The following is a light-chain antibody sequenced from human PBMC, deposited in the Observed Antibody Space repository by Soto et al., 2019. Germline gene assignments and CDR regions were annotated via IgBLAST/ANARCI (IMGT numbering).Light chain of an antibody. CDR3: SSYAGSNNVI. V-gene: IGLV2-8*01. CDR2: EVS. J-gene: IGLJ2*01. CDR1: SSDVGGYNY. Sequence: QSVLTQPPSASGSPGQSVTISCTGTSSDVGGYNYVSWYLQHPGKAPKLMIYEVSKRPSGVPDRFSGSKSGNTASLTVSGLQAEDEADYYCSSYAGSNNVIFGGGTKLPVL.